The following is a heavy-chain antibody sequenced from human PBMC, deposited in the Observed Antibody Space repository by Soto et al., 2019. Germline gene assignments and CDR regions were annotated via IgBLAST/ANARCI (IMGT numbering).Heavy chain of an antibody. CDR1: GYTFTGYY. J-gene: IGHJ6*02. CDR3: ARLYSSSSGDYYYYYGMDV. Sequence: SVKVSCKASGYTFTGYYMHWVRQAPVQGLEWMGWINPNSGGTNYAQKFQGRVTMTRDTSISTAYMELSRLRSDDTAVYYCARLYSSSSGDYYYYYGMDVWGQGTTVTVSS. D-gene: IGHD6-6*01. V-gene: IGHV1-2*02. CDR2: INPNSGGT.